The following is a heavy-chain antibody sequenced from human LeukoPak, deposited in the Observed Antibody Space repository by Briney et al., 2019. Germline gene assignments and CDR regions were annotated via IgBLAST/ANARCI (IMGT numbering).Heavy chain of an antibody. J-gene: IGHJ4*02. D-gene: IGHD1-26*01. V-gene: IGHV1-18*01. CDR1: GYTFTSYG. CDR3: ARGGVEGIVGATTYGY. Sequence: GASVKVSCKASGYTFTSYGISWVRQAPGQGLEWMGGISAYNGNTNYAQKLQGRVTMTTDTSTSTAYMELRSLRSDDTAVYYCARGGVEGIVGATTYGYWGQGTLVTVSS. CDR2: ISAYNGNT.